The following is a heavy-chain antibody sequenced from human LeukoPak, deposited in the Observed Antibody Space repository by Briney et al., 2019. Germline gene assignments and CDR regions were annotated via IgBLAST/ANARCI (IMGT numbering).Heavy chain of an antibody. J-gene: IGHJ3*02. D-gene: IGHD5-18*01. V-gene: IGHV4-61*02. Sequence: SETLSLTCTVSGGSISSGSYYWSWILQPAGKGLEWIGRIYTSGSTNYNPSLKSRVTISVDTSKNQFSLKLSSVTAADTAVYYCARDVDTAMDNAFDIWGQGTMVTVSS. CDR2: IYTSGST. CDR1: GGSISSGSYY. CDR3: ARDVDTAMDNAFDI.